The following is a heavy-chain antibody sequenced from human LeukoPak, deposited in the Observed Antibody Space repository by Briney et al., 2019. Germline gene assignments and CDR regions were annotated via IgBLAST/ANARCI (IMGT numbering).Heavy chain of an antibody. CDR1: GFTFSSYG. D-gene: IGHD2-2*02. CDR2: IRYDGNNK. CDR3: AYASAVVPAAIRAFDI. V-gene: IGHV3-30*02. Sequence: GGSLRLSCAASGFTFSSYGMHWVRQAPGKGLEWVAFIRYDGNNKYYADSVKGRFTISRDNSKNTLYLQMNSLRAEDTAVYYCAYASAVVPAAIRAFDIWGQGTMVTVSS. J-gene: IGHJ3*02.